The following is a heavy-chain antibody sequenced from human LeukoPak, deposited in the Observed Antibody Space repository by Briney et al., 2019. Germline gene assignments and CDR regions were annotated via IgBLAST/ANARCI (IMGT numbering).Heavy chain of an antibody. J-gene: IGHJ4*02. D-gene: IGHD6-19*01. CDR1: GFTFSSYS. Sequence: GGSLRLSCAASGFTFSSYSMNWVRQAPGKGLEWVSSISGSSSYIYYADSVKGRFTISRDNAKNSLYLQMNSLRAEDTAVYYCATAYSSGWYVADYWGQGTLVTVSS. CDR3: ATAYSSGWYVADY. V-gene: IGHV3-21*01. CDR2: ISGSSSYI.